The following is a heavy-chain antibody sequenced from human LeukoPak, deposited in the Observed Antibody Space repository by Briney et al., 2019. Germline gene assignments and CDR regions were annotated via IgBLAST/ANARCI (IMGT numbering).Heavy chain of an antibody. J-gene: IGHJ5*02. V-gene: IGHV3-21*01. CDR1: GFTFSSYY. CDR2: ITTSSSYI. Sequence: PGGSLRLSCAASGFTFSSYYMNWVRQAPGKGLEWVSSITTSSSYIYYADSVKGRFTISRDNSKNTLYLQMNSLRAEDTAVYYCAKDSGGSYINWFDPWGQGTLVTVSS. D-gene: IGHD1-26*01. CDR3: AKDSGGSYINWFDP.